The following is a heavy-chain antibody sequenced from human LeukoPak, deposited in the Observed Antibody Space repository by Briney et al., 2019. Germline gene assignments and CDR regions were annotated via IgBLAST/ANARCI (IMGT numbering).Heavy chain of an antibody. J-gene: IGHJ4*02. CDR2: ISGSGGST. Sequence: KAGGSLRLSCAASGFTFSNYAMSWVRQAPGKGLEWVSAISGSGGSTYYADSVKGRFTISRDNSKNTLYLQMNSLRAEDTAVYYCAKDKSDSSSWYNFEYWGQGTLVTVSS. V-gene: IGHV3-23*01. CDR1: GFTFSNYA. D-gene: IGHD6-13*01. CDR3: AKDKSDSSSWYNFEY.